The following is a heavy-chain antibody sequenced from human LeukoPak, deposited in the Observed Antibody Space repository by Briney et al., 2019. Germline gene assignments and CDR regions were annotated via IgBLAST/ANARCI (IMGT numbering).Heavy chain of an antibody. CDR3: ARLSYYDSGGP. Sequence: PSETLSLTCTVSGGSISSYYWSWIRQPPGKGLEWIGEINHSGSTNYNPSLKSRVTISVDTSKNQFSLKLSSVPAADTAVYYCARLSYYDSGGPWGQGTLVTVSS. D-gene: IGHD3-22*01. J-gene: IGHJ5*02. V-gene: IGHV4-34*01. CDR2: INHSGST. CDR1: GGSISSYY.